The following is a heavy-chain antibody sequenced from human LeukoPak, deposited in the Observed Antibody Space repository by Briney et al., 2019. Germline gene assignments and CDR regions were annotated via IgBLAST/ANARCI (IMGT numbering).Heavy chain of an antibody. CDR1: GGSISSGGYY. D-gene: IGHD5/OR15-5a*01. J-gene: IGHJ4*02. CDR2: IYHSGST. V-gene: IGHV4-30-2*01. Sequence: SETLSLTCTVSGGSISSGGYYWSWIRQPPGKGLEWIGYIYHSGSTYYNPSLKSRVTISVDRSKNQFSLKLSSVTAADTAVYYCARVSADRNFDYWGQGTLVTVSS. CDR3: ARVSADRNFDY.